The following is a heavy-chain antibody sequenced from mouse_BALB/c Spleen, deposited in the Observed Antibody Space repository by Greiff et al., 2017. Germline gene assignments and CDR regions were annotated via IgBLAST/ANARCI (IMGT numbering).Heavy chain of an antibody. Sequence: EVKLQESGGGLVQPGGSLKLSCAASGFTFSSYGMSWVRQTPDKRLELVATINSNGGSTYYPDSVKGRFTISRDNAKNTLYLQMSSLKSEDTAMYYCARGRSPYDYWGQGTTLTVSS. V-gene: IGHV5-6-3*01. CDR2: INSNGGST. CDR3: ARGRSPYDY. CDR1: GFTFSSYG. J-gene: IGHJ2*01.